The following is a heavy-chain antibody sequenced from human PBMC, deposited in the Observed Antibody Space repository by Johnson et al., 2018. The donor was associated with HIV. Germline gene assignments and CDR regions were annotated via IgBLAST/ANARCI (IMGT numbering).Heavy chain of an antibody. D-gene: IGHD4-17*01. J-gene: IGHJ3*02. CDR3: VKSPGFYGEMDAFDI. V-gene: IGHV3-23*04. CDR1: GFTFSSYA. CDR2: ISGSGGTT. Sequence: MLLVESGGGLIQPGGSLRLSCAASGFTFSSYAMSWVRQAPGKGLEWVSTISGSGGTTYYADSVKGRFTISRDNSKNTLYLQMHSLRAEDTATYYCVKSPGFYGEMDAFDIWGQGTMVTVSS.